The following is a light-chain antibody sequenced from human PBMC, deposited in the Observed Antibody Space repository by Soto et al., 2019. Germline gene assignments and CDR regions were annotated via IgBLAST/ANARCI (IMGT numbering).Light chain of an antibody. V-gene: IGLV3-1*01. J-gene: IGLJ2*01. CDR2: QDG. CDR1: RLGDKY. Sequence: SYELTQPPSVSVSPGQTATITCSGDRLGDKYVSWYQQRPGESPSLVIYQDGERPSGIPERFSGSNSGNTATLTIRGTQAMDEADYYCQAWDSSTAVFGGGTKLTVL. CDR3: QAWDSSTAV.